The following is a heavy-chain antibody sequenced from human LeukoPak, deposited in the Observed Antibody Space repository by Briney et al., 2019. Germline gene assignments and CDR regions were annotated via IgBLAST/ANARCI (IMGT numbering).Heavy chain of an antibody. D-gene: IGHD1-26*01. CDR3: VRDTGGSGSYPDY. Sequence: GGSLRLSCAASGFTFSNYWMTWVRQAPGKGREWVANIKQDGSERYYVDSVRGRFTISRENAKKSVYLQVNSLRVEDTAMYYCVRDTGGSGSYPDYWGQGVLVTVSS. CDR2: IKQDGSER. CDR1: GFTFSNYW. V-gene: IGHV3-7*01. J-gene: IGHJ4*02.